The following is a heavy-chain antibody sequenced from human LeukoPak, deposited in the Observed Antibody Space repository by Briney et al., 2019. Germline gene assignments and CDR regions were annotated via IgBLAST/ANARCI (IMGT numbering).Heavy chain of an antibody. D-gene: IGHD4-17*01. V-gene: IGHV4-59*01. CDR2: IYYSGST. J-gene: IGHJ5*02. CDR1: GGPISSYY. CDR3: AKDGGDYGDYEGWFDP. Sequence: SETLSLTCTVSGGPISSYYWTWIRQPPGKGLEWIGYIYYSGSTNYSPSLKSRVTISVDTSKNQFSLKLSSVTAADTAVYYCAKDGGDYGDYEGWFDPWGQGTLVTVSS.